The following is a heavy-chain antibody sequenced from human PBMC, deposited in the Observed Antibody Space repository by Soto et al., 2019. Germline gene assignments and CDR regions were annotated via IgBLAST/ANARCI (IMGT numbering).Heavy chain of an antibody. CDR2: IYYSGST. CDR1: GGSVSSGSYY. Sequence: QVQLQESGPGLVKPSETLSLTCTVSGGSVSSGSYYWRWIRQPPGKGLEWIGYIYYSGSTNYNPSLKSRVTISVDTSKNQFSLKLSSVTAADTAVYYWARMSGSRKGGYCDYWGQGTLVTVSS. V-gene: IGHV4-61*01. J-gene: IGHJ4*02. D-gene: IGHD1-26*01. CDR3: ARMSGSRKGGYCDY.